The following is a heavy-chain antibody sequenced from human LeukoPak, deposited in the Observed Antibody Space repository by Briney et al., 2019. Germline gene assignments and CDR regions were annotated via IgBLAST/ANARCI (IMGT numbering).Heavy chain of an antibody. CDR2: IYNSGST. CDR3: ARDYPGWFDP. J-gene: IGHJ5*02. D-gene: IGHD3-16*02. CDR1: GYSISSGYY. Sequence: SETLSLTCTVSGYSISSGYYWGWIRQAPGKGLEWIGSIYNSGSTYYNPSLKSRVTISVDTSKNQFSLKLSSVTAADTAVYYCARDYPGWFDPWGQGTLVTVSS. V-gene: IGHV4-38-2*02.